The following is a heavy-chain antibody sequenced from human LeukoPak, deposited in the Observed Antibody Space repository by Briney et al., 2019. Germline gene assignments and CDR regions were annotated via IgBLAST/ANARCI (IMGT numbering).Heavy chain of an antibody. CDR1: GYSISSGYY. D-gene: IGHD2-2*01. V-gene: IGHV4-38-2*02. Sequence: SETLSLTCTVSGYSISSGYYWGWIRQPPGKGLEWIGSIYHSGSTYYNPSLKSRVTISVDTSKNQFSLKLSSVTAADTAVYYCARGLGYCSSTSCPHYYYYMDVWGKGTTVTVSS. CDR2: IYHSGST. J-gene: IGHJ6*03. CDR3: ARGLGYCSSTSCPHYYYYMDV.